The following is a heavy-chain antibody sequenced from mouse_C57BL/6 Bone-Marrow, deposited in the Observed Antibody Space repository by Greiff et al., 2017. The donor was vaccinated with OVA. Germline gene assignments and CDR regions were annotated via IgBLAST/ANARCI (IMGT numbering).Heavy chain of an antibody. CDR3: ARDLPYWYFDV. J-gene: IGHJ1*03. D-gene: IGHD5-1*01. Sequence: VQLVESGAELARPGASVKLSCKASGYTFTSYGISWVKQRTGQGLEWIGEIYPRSGNTYYNEKFKGKATLTADKSSSTAYMELRSLTSEDSAVYFCARDLPYWYFDVWGTGTTVTFSS. V-gene: IGHV1-81*01. CDR2: IYPRSGNT. CDR1: GYTFTSYG.